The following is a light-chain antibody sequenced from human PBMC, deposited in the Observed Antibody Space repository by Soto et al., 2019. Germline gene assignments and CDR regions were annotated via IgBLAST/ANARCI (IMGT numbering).Light chain of an antibody. CDR1: QTIGAY. Sequence: VLTQSPATLSLSPGEKATLSCRASQTIGAYLAWYQHKPGQAPRLLIFDASHRASGVPPRFSGSGSGTDFTLTISSLEPEDFAVYYCQQHGTSPITFGQGTRLEIK. CDR2: DAS. J-gene: IGKJ5*01. CDR3: QQHGTSPIT. V-gene: IGKV3-11*01.